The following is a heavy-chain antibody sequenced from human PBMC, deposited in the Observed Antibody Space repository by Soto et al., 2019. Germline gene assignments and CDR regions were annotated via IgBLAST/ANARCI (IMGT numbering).Heavy chain of an antibody. V-gene: IGHV1-69*01. CDR2: IIPIFGTA. CDR1: GGTFSSYA. Sequence: QVQLVQSGAEVKKPGSSVKVSCKASGGTFSSYAISWVRQAPGQGLEWMGGIIPIFGTANYAQKFQGRVTITADESTSTAYMELSSLRSEDTAVYYCARVDSNPDFGIYGMDGWGQGTTVTVSS. D-gene: IGHD4-4*01. J-gene: IGHJ6*02. CDR3: ARVDSNPDFGIYGMDG.